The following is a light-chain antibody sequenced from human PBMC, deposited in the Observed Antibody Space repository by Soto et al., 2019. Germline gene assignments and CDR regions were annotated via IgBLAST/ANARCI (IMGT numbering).Light chain of an antibody. Sequence: QSVLTQPRSVTGAPGQRVTISCTGSSSNIGAGYDVHWYQQLPGTAPKLLIYGNSNRPSGVPDRFSGSKSGTSASLAITGLQAEDEADYYCQSYDSGLSGSRVFGTGTEVTVL. V-gene: IGLV1-40*01. CDR2: GNS. CDR3: QSYDSGLSGSRV. CDR1: SSNIGAGYD. J-gene: IGLJ1*01.